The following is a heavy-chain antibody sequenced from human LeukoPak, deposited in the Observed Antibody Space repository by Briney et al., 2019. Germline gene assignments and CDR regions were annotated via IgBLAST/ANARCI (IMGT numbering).Heavy chain of an antibody. D-gene: IGHD6-13*01. Sequence: GASVKVSCKASGYTFTGYYVHWVRQAPGQGLEWMGWINPNSGGTNYAQKFQGRVTMTRDTSISTAYMELSRLRSDDTAVYYCVLTLSSSLTPFDYWGQGTLVTVSS. CDR1: GYTFTGYY. CDR2: INPNSGGT. J-gene: IGHJ4*02. V-gene: IGHV1-2*02. CDR3: VLTLSSSLTPFDY.